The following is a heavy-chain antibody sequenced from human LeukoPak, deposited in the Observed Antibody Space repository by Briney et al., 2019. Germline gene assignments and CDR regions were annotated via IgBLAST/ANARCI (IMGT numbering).Heavy chain of an antibody. J-gene: IGHJ4*02. CDR3: ARYCSGGNCYSGLQY. Sequence: PGGSLRLSCAASGFTFSSDAMNWVRQAPGKGLVWVSRIKSDGTSTSYADSVKGRFTISRDNAKNTLYLQMNNLRAEDTAVYYCARYCSGGNCYSGLQYWGQGTLVAVSS. V-gene: IGHV3-74*01. CDR2: IKSDGTST. D-gene: IGHD2-15*01. CDR1: GFTFSSDA.